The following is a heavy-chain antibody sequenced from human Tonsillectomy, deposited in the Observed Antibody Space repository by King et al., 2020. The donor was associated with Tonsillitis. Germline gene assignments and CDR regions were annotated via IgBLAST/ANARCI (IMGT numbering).Heavy chain of an antibody. CDR1: GFTFSSYW. CDR3: ARAAVAGTFDY. CDR2: INGDGGST. V-gene: IGHV3-74*01. Sequence: VQLVESGGGLVQPGGSLRLSCAASGFTFSSYWMHWVRQAPGKGLGWVARINGDGGSTSYADSVKGRLTISRYNAKNTLYLQMNSLRAEDTAVYYCARAAVAGTFDYWGQGTLVTVSS. J-gene: IGHJ4*02. D-gene: IGHD6-19*01.